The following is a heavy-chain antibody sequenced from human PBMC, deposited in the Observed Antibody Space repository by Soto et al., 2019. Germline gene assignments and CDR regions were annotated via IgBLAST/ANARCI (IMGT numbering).Heavy chain of an antibody. V-gene: IGHV3-21*01. Sequence: EVQLVESGGGLVKPGGSLRLSCAASGFTFSSYSMNWVRQAPGKGLEWVSSISSSSSYIYYADSVKGRFTISRDNAKNSLYLQMNSPRAEDTAVYYCARAFGEPGKYYFDYWGQGTLVIVSS. CDR2: ISSSSSYI. CDR1: GFTFSSYS. J-gene: IGHJ4*02. CDR3: ARAFGEPGKYYFDY. D-gene: IGHD3-10*01.